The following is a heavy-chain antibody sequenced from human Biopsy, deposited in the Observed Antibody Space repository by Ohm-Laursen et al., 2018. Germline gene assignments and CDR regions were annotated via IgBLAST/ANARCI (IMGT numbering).Heavy chain of an antibody. V-gene: IGHV4-59*01. CDR3: ARVGAGAPSIDYFDY. CDR1: GDSISSYY. Sequence: SETLSLTWAVSGDSISSYYWSWIRQPPGKGLEWIGYIYYSGSTNYNPSLRSRVTISVDRSKNQFSLELSSVTAADTAVYYCARVGAGAPSIDYFDYWGQGALVTVSS. J-gene: IGHJ4*02. D-gene: IGHD1-26*01. CDR2: IYYSGST.